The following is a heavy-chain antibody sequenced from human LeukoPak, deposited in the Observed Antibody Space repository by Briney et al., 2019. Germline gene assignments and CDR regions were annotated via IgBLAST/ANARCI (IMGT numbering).Heavy chain of an antibody. CDR2: IYYSGST. D-gene: IGHD3-10*01. V-gene: IGHV4-59*08. CDR1: GYSISSAYY. CDR3: ARQGWFGEVYGMDV. J-gene: IGHJ6*02. Sequence: SETLSLTCTVSGYSISSAYYGGWIRQPPGKGPEWIGYIYYSGSTNYNPSLKSRVTISVDTSKNQFSLKLSSVTAADTAVYYCARQGWFGEVYGMDVWGQGTTVTVSS.